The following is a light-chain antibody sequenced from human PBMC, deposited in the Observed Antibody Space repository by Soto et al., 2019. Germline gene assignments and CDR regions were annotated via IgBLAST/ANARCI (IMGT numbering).Light chain of an antibody. V-gene: IGKV1-39*01. CDR2: DAS. Sequence: DSQMTQSPSSLSASVGDRVTITCRASQSISSYLNWYQQKPVKAPKFLIYDASRLKSGVTSRFSGSGSGTDFTLTISSLQPEDFATYYCQQSYSTPRTFGQGTKVEIK. CDR1: QSISSY. J-gene: IGKJ1*01. CDR3: QQSYSTPRT.